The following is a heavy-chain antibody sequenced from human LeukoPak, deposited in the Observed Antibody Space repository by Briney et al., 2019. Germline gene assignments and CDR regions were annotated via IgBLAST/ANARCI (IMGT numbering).Heavy chain of an antibody. Sequence: GGSLRLSCAASGFTFSSYAMSWVRQAPGKGLEWVSDINGSGGTTYYADSVKGRFTISRDNSKNTLYLQMNSLRAEDTAVYYCANPPTVTKTRFDSWGQGTLVTVSS. D-gene: IGHD4-17*01. CDR3: ANPPTVTKTRFDS. V-gene: IGHV3-23*01. CDR1: GFTFSSYA. CDR2: INGSGGTT. J-gene: IGHJ5*01.